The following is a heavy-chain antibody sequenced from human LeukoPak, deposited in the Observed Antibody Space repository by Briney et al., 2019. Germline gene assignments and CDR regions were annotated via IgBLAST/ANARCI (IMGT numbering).Heavy chain of an antibody. CDR3: ASKSTDHGELRFDY. Sequence: SETLTLTCTISGDSTNTYFWSWIRQPPGKGLEWIGYIYYTGTTNYNPSLKSRVTISVDTSKNQFSLKVSSVTAADTGVYYCASKSTDHGELRFDYWGQGTLVTVSS. CDR1: GDSTNTYF. CDR2: IYYTGTT. J-gene: IGHJ4*02. V-gene: IGHV4-59*01. D-gene: IGHD4-17*01.